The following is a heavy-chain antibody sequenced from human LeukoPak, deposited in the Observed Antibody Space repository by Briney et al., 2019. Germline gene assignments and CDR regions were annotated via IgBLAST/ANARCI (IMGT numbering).Heavy chain of an antibody. J-gene: IGHJ4*02. V-gene: IGHV4-39*01. CDR3: ARQGSSWYYDY. D-gene: IGHD6-13*01. CDR1: GGSISSSSYY. CDR2: IYYSGST. Sequence: PSETLSLTCTVSGGSISSSSYYWGWIRQPPGKGLEWIGSIYYSGSTYYNPSLKSRVTISVDTSKNQFSLKLSSVTAADTAVYYCARQGSSWYYDYWGQGTLVTVSS.